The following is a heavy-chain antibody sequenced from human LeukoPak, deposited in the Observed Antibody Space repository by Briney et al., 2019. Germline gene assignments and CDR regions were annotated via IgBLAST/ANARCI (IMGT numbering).Heavy chain of an antibody. J-gene: IGHJ6*03. Sequence: ASVKVSCKASGYTFTSYGISWVRQAPGQGLEWMGWISAYNGNTNYAKKLQGRVTMTTDTSTSTAYMELRSLRSDDTAVYYCARDRYCSGGSCYSTLLAFYYYYYMDVWGKGTTVTVSS. CDR1: GYTFTSYG. V-gene: IGHV1-18*01. D-gene: IGHD2-15*01. CDR3: ARDRYCSGGSCYSTLLAFYYYYYMDV. CDR2: ISAYNGNT.